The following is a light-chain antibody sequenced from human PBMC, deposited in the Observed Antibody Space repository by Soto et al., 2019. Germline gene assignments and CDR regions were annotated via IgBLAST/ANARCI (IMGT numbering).Light chain of an antibody. CDR2: DVS. Sequence: QSITISCTGTSSDVGGYNYVSWYQHHPGKAPKLMIYDVSNRPSGVSNRFSGSKSGNTASLTISGLQPEDEADYYCSSYTTSNTRQIVFGTGTKVTVL. CDR1: SSDVGGYNY. CDR3: SSYTTSNTRQIV. V-gene: IGLV2-14*03. J-gene: IGLJ1*01.